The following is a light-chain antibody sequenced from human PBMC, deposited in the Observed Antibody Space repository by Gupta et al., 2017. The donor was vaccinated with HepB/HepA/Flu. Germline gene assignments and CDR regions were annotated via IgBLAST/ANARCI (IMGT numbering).Light chain of an antibody. CDR1: NIGSKS. CDR2: DDR. CDR3: QVWDSSSDHNYVV. J-gene: IGLJ2*01. Sequence: SYVLTQPPSVSVAPGKTARITCGGNNIGSKSGHWYQHKPGQAPGLVVYDDRERSGGSTERGSGSTSGNTATMTISRVEAGEEADDYCQVWDSSSDHNYVVFGGGTKLTVL. V-gene: IGLV3-21*03.